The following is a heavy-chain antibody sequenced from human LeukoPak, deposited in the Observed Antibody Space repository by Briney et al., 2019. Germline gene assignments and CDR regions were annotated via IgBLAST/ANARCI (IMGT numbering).Heavy chain of an antibody. CDR1: GGSFSGYY. Sequence: SETLSLTCAVYGGSFSGYYWSWIRQPPGKGLEWIGEINHSGSTNYNPSLKSRVTISVDTSKNQFSLKLSSVTAADTAVYYCAREVIDYVDIVTTTYFDYWGQGTLVTVSS. D-gene: IGHD5-12*01. CDR3: AREVIDYVDIVTTTYFDY. CDR2: INHSGST. V-gene: IGHV4-34*01. J-gene: IGHJ4*02.